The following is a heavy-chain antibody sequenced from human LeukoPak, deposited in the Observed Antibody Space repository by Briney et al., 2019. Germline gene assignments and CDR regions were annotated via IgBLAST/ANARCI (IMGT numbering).Heavy chain of an antibody. Sequence: SETLSLTCTVSGGSISSGGYYWSWIRQHPGKGLEWIGYIYYSGSTYYNPSLKSRVTISVDTSKNQFSLKLSSVTAADTAMYYCARGLSDYGDYNWFDPWGPGTLVTVSS. CDR3: ARGLSDYGDYNWFDP. J-gene: IGHJ5*02. CDR2: IYYSGST. CDR1: GGSISSGGYY. D-gene: IGHD4-17*01. V-gene: IGHV4-31*03.